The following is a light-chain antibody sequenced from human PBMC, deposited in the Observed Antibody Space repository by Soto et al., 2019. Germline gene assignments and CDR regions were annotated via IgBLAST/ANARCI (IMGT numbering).Light chain of an antibody. CDR2: DAS. Sequence: EFVLTQSPGTPSLSPGERATLSCRASQSVSSSYLAWYQQKPVQAPRLLIYDASNRATGIPARFSGSGSGTDFTLTISSLEPEDFAVYYCQQRSNWPPWTFGQGTKVDIK. CDR1: QSVSSSY. V-gene: IGKV3D-20*02. CDR3: QQRSNWPPWT. J-gene: IGKJ1*01.